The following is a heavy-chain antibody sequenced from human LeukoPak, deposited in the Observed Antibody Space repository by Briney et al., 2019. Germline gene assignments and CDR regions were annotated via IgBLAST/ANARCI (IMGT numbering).Heavy chain of an antibody. J-gene: IGHJ4*02. CDR3: ARAPGGIMVSLLRKYYFDY. CDR2: MNPNSGNT. V-gene: IGHV1-8*01. D-gene: IGHD2-8*01. Sequence: ASVKLSCKASGYTFTSYDINWVRQTTEQGLEWMEWMNPNSGNTGYAQTFQGRVTMTRNTSISTAYMELSSLRSEDTAVYYCARAPGGIMVSLLRKYYFDYWGQGTLVPVSS. CDR1: GYTFTSYD.